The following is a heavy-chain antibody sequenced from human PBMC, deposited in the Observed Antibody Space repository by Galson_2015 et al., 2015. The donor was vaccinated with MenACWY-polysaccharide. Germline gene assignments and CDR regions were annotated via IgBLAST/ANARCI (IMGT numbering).Heavy chain of an antibody. V-gene: IGHV3-30-3*01. J-gene: IGHJ4*02. CDR1: GFTFTSYA. CDR2: VANDENNK. D-gene: IGHD4-23*01. Sequence: SLRPSCAASGFTFTSYAMHWVRQAPGKGLEWVGVVANDENNKFYADSVKGRFTISRDNSKRTLFLQMNSLRTEDTAVYYCARGYNNNWDYGGYFDYWGQGTLVTVSS. CDR3: ARGYNNNWDYGGYFDY.